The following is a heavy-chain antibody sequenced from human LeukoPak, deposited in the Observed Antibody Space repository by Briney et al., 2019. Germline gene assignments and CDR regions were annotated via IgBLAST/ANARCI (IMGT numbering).Heavy chain of an antibody. V-gene: IGHV4-61*02. Sequence: PSQTLSLTCTVSGGSISSNNYYWSWIRQPAGKGLEWIGRIYTSGSTNYNPALKSRVTISVDTSKNQFSLKLSSVTAADTAVYYCARSPPGDGDYVTLFDYWGQGTLVTVSS. CDR1: GGSISSNNYY. CDR3: ARSPPGDGDYVTLFDY. CDR2: IYTSGST. D-gene: IGHD4-17*01. J-gene: IGHJ4*02.